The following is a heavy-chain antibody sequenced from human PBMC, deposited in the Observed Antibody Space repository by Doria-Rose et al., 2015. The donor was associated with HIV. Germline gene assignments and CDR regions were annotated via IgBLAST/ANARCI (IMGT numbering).Heavy chain of an antibody. V-gene: IGHV2-26*01. CDR2: IFSDDER. Sequence: QITLKESGPVLVKPTETLTLTCTVSGVSLSSPGMGVSWIRQPPGKALVWLANIFSDDERSYKTSLKSRLTISRGTSKSQVVVTMTAMDPVDTATYYCARIKSSRWYHKYYFDFWGQGTPVIVSA. D-gene: IGHD6-13*01. J-gene: IGHJ4*02. CDR3: ARIKSSRWYHKYYFDF. CDR1: GVSLSSPGMG.